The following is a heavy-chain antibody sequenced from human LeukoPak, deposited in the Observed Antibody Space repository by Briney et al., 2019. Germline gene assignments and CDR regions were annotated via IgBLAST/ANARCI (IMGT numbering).Heavy chain of an antibody. CDR1: GYTFTTYY. D-gene: IGHD1-26*01. V-gene: IGHV1-46*01. CDR2: INPSGGRT. Sequence: ASVKVSCKASGYTFTTYYMHWVRQAPGQGLERMGIINPSGGRTNYAQKFQARVTMTRDTSTSTVYMDLRSLRSEDTAVYYCARQKVEWELLPWSAFDIWGQGTMVTVSS. CDR3: ARQKVEWELLPWSAFDI. J-gene: IGHJ3*02.